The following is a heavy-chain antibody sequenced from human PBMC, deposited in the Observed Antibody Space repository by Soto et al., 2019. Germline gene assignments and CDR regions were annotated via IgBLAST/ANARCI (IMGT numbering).Heavy chain of an antibody. D-gene: IGHD3-3*01. V-gene: IGHV4-59*01. CDR3: ARAFCVRDDFYRGYYLFDP. CDR1: GGSISSYY. Sequence: PSETLSLTCTVSGGSISSYYWSWIRQPPGKGLEWIGYIYYSGSTNYNPSLKSRVTISVDTSKNQFSLKLSSVTAADTAVYYCARAFCVRDDFYRGYYLFDPWGQGTLVTVSS. CDR2: IYYSGST. J-gene: IGHJ5*02.